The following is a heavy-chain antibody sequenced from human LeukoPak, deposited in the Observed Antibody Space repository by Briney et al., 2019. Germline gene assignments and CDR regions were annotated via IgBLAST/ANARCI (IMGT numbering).Heavy chain of an antibody. J-gene: IGHJ4*02. CDR3: ASISTYYYDSSGYS. CDR1: GFTVSSNY. D-gene: IGHD3-22*01. Sequence: GGSLRLSCAASGFTVSSNYMSWVRQAPGKGLEWGSVIYSGGSTYYADSATCRFTIPTANSKHRPYLPMNRLIVEDTAGLYCASISTYYYDSSGYSWGQGTLVTVS. CDR2: IYSGGST. V-gene: IGHV3-53*01.